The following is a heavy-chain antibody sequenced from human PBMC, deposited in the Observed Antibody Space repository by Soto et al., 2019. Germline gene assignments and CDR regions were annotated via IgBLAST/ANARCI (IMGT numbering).Heavy chain of an antibody. J-gene: IGHJ4*02. Sequence: ASVKVSCKASGYTSTSYDINWVRQATGQGLEWMGWMNPNSGNTGYAQKFQGRVTMTRNTSISTAYMELSSLRSEDTAVYYCARGVRTLTYYDFWSGYYTGSDGKAIDYWGQGTRVTVSS. CDR3: ARGVRTLTYYDFWSGYYTGSDGKAIDY. D-gene: IGHD3-3*01. CDR1: GYTSTSYD. V-gene: IGHV1-8*01. CDR2: MNPNSGNT.